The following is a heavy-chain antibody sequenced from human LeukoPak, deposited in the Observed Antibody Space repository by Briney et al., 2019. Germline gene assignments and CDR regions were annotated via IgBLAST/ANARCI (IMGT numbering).Heavy chain of an antibody. CDR3: ARAAPKTRNAFDI. CDR1: GFTFSSYW. V-gene: IGHV3-74*01. Sequence: GGSLRLSCAASGFTFSSYWMHWVRQAPGKGLVWVSRINTDGIGTSYADSVKGRFTISRDRAENTLYLQMNSLRAEDTAVYYCARAAPKTRNAFDIWGQGTVVTVSS. CDR2: INTDGIGT. J-gene: IGHJ3*02.